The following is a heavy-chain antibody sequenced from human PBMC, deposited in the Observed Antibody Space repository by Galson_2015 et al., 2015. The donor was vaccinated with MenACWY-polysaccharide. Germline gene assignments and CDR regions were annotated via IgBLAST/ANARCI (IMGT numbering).Heavy chain of an antibody. CDR1: GFTFSNAW. CDR3: TTWGRDVY. J-gene: IGHJ4*02. Sequence: SLRLSCAPSGFTFSNAWMSWVRQAPGTGLEWVGRIKSKYNGGTTDYAAPVKGRFSISRDDSQSTAYLQMNSLRTDDTGIYYCTTWGRDVYWGQGTVVTVPP. CDR2: IKSKYNGGTT. D-gene: IGHD3-10*01. V-gene: IGHV3-15*01.